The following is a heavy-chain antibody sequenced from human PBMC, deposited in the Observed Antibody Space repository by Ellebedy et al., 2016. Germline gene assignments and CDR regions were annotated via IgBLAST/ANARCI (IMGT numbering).Heavy chain of an antibody. V-gene: IGHV3-74*01. Sequence: GESLKISXAASGFSITGYWMHWVRQAPGKGLVWVSRINSDGTNTYYADSVKGRFAISRDNAKNSLYLQMDNLRVEDSAVYYCANHFCTSTTCRSDMDVWGQGTTVTVSS. J-gene: IGHJ6*02. CDR2: INSDGTNT. CDR1: GFSITGYW. D-gene: IGHD2/OR15-2a*01. CDR3: ANHFCTSTTCRSDMDV.